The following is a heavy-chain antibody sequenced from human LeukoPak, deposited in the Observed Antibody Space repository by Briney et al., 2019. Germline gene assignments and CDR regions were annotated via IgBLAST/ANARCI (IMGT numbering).Heavy chain of an antibody. CDR1: GYTFTGYY. CDR2: INPNSGGT. J-gene: IGHJ3*02. CDR3: ARDWRDCSGGSCSDDAFDI. V-gene: IGHV1-2*02. Sequence: GASVKVSCKASGYTFTGYYIHWVRQAPGQGLEWMGWINPNSGGTNYAQKFQGRVTMTRDTSISTAYMELSRLRSDDTAVYYCARDWRDCSGGSCSDDAFDIWGQGTMVTVSS. D-gene: IGHD2-15*01.